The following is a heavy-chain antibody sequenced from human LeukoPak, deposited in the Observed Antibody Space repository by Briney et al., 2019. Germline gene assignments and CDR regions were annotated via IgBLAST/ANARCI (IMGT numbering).Heavy chain of an antibody. Sequence: GGSLRLSCAASGFTVSSNYMSWVRQAPGKGLEWVSVIYSGGSTYYADSVKGRFTISRDNSKNTLYLQMNSLRAEDTAVYYCARDRYDFWSGYPPDYYYYGMDVWGQGTTVTVSS. J-gene: IGHJ6*02. D-gene: IGHD3-3*01. CDR1: GFTVSSNY. CDR2: IYSGGST. V-gene: IGHV3-53*01. CDR3: ARDRYDFWSGYPPDYYYYGMDV.